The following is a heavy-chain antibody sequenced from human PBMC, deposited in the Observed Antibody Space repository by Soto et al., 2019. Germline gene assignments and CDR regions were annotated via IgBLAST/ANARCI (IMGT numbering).Heavy chain of an antibody. D-gene: IGHD3-10*01. CDR1: GFTFSSYG. CDR3: AKVPDYYGSGSSN. Sequence: GESLKISCAASGFTFSSYGMHWVRQAPGKGLEWVAVISYDGSNKYYADSVKGRFTISRDNSRNTLYLQMNSLRAEDTAVYYCAKVPDYYGSGSSNWGQGTLVTVSS. V-gene: IGHV3-30*18. CDR2: ISYDGSNK. J-gene: IGHJ4*02.